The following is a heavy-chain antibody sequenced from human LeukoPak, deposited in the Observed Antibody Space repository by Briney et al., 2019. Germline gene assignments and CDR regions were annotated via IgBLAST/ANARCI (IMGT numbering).Heavy chain of an antibody. V-gene: IGHV3-7*01. CDR3: ARDNAYNWFDP. J-gene: IGHJ5*02. Sequence: GGSLRLSCAASKFTFTTSWMTWVRQAPGKGLEWVANINGDGSERTYVDSVKGRFTVSRDNAKNSLYLQMNGLRVDDTAVYYCARDNAYNWFDPWGQGTLVTVSS. CDR1: KFTFTTSW. CDR2: INGDGSER.